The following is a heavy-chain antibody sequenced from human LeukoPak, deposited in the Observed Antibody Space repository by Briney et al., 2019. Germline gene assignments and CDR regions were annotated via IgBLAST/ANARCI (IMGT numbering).Heavy chain of an antibody. CDR1: DGAISSYY. V-gene: IGHV4-4*09. D-gene: IGHD5-24*01. J-gene: IGHJ4*02. CDR3: ARRAKNGYYFDY. Sequence: SETLSLTCTVSDGAISSYYWSWIRQPPGKGLEWIGYVFSSGATNYNPSLKSRVTISVDTSKNQFSLKLSSVTAADTAVYYCARRAKNGYYFDYWGQGTLVTVSS. CDR2: VFSSGAT.